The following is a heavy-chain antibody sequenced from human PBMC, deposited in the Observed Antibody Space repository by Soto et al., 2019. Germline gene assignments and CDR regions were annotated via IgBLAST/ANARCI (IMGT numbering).Heavy chain of an antibody. Sequence: XLTISAARTWLTVAEYAMHSVQQIAGTGLEWVSGISWNSGSIGYADSVKGRFTISRDNARNSVYLQMDSLRAEDTAFYYCARDGTRAYTSSWHYFDCCGRGALVTVSS. V-gene: IGHV3-9*01. CDR2: ISWNSGSI. D-gene: IGHD6-13*01. CDR1: WLTVAEYA. CDR3: ARDGTRAYTSSWHYFDC. J-gene: IGHJ4*02.